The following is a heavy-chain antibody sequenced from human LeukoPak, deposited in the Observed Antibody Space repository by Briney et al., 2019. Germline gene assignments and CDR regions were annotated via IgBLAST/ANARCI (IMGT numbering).Heavy chain of an antibody. J-gene: IGHJ4*02. CDR3: ARDTFMVRGTFSMERNDY. CDR2: ISAYNGNT. Sequence: ASVKVSCKASGYTFTSYGISWVRQAPGQGLEWMGWISAYNGNTNYAQKLQGRVTMTTDTSTSTAYMELRSLRSDDTAVYYCARDTFMVRGTFSMERNDYWGQGTLVTVSS. D-gene: IGHD3-10*01. CDR1: GYTFTSYG. V-gene: IGHV1-18*01.